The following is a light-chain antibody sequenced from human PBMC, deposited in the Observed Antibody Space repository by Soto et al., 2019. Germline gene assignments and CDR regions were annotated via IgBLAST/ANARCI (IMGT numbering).Light chain of an antibody. J-gene: IGKJ3*01. CDR3: QQYHNLPPFP. Sequence: DIQMTQSPSSLSASVGARVSITCQASQDIRNYLSWFQQKPGRAPKLLIYGASNLETGVPSRFRGSGYGTDFTFTISSLQSEDIATYYCQQYHNLPPFPFGPGTKVDIK. V-gene: IGKV1-33*01. CDR1: QDIRNY. CDR2: GAS.